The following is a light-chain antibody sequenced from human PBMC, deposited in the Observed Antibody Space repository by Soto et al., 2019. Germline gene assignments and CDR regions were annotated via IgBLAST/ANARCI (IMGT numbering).Light chain of an antibody. V-gene: IGKV3-20*01. Sequence: EIVLTQSPGTLSLSPGERATLSCRASQSVSTRSLAWYQQKPGQAPRLLISGASSRAADIPDGFSGSGSGTDFTLTINRLEPEDFAVYYCQQYDSSPRTFGQGTKVDIK. CDR2: GAS. J-gene: IGKJ1*01. CDR1: QSVSTRS. CDR3: QQYDSSPRT.